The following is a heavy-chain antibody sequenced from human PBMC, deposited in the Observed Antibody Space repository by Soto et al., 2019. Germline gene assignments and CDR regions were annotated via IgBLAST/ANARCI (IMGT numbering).Heavy chain of an antibody. V-gene: IGHV4-34*01. J-gene: IGHJ4*02. CDR1: GGSFSGYY. D-gene: IGHD6-13*01. Sequence: SETLSLTCAVYGGSFSGYYWSWIRQPPGKGLEWIGEINHSGSTNYNPSLKSRVTISVDTSKNQFSLKLSSVTAADTAVYYCARVNRSVAAAGIDYWGQGTLVTVSS. CDR3: ARVNRSVAAAGIDY. CDR2: INHSGST.